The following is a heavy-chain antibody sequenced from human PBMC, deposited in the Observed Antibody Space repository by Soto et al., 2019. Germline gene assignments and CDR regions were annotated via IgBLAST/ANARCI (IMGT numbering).Heavy chain of an antibody. CDR2: IIPILGIA. Sequence: QVQLVQSGAEVKKPGSSVKVSCKASGGTFSSYTISWVRQAPGQGLEWMGRIIPILGIANYAQKFQGRVTITVDKSTSTAYMELSSLRSEDTAVYYCASLDGYCSSTSCMDAWGQGTLVTVSS. D-gene: IGHD2-2*03. V-gene: IGHV1-69*02. J-gene: IGHJ5*02. CDR1: GGTFSSYT. CDR3: ASLDGYCSSTSCMDA.